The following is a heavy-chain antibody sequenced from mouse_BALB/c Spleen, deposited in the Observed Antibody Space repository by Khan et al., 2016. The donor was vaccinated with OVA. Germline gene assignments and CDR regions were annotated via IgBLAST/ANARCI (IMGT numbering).Heavy chain of an antibody. Sequence: EVQLQESGPDLVKPSQSLSLTCTVTGYSITSGYSWHWIRQFPGNKLEWMGYIYYRGSTNYNQSFKSRTSITRDTSKNQFFLQLNSVTTEDSATYYCARDGNYMDYWGQGTSVTVSS. D-gene: IGHD2-1*01. J-gene: IGHJ4*01. CDR1: GYSITSGYS. CDR2: IYYRGST. V-gene: IGHV3-1*02. CDR3: ARDGNYMDY.